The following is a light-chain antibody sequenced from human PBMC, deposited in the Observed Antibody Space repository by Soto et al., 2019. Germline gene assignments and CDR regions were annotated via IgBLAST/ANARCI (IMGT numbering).Light chain of an antibody. Sequence: QSALTQSASVSGSPGQSITISCTGTSSDVGSYDLVSWYQQHPGKAPELMIYEVSKRSSGVSNRFSGSKSGDTASLTISGLQAEDEADYYCCSYAGSSTWVFGGGTKVTVL. V-gene: IGLV2-23*02. CDR3: CSYAGSSTWV. CDR2: EVS. CDR1: SSDVGSYDL. J-gene: IGLJ3*02.